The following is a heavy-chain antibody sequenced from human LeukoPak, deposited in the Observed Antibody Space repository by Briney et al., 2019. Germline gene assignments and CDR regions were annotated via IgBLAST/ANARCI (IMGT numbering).Heavy chain of an antibody. J-gene: IGHJ4*02. D-gene: IGHD3-22*01. CDR1: GFIVSQKY. V-gene: IGHV3-66*01. CDR3: ARGQIDLLRNYIDS. CDR2: IYAGGNS. Sequence: PGGSLRLSCAASGFIVSQKYMAWVRQAPGKGLEWLSIIYAGGNSVSADSVKGRFIISRDNSRNTVHLQMNSLRDDDTAVYYCARGQIDLLRNYIDSWGPGTLVADSS.